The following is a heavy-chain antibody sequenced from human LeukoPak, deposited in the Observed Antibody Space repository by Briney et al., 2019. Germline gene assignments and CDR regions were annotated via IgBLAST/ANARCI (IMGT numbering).Heavy chain of an antibody. Sequence: PGGSLRLSCAASGFTFSNYGMNWVRQAPGKGLEWVAVISYDGSNKYYADSVKGRFTISRDNSKNTLYLQMNSLRAEDTAVYYCARDPQLGEAYYYFDYWGQGTLVTVSS. V-gene: IGHV3-30*19. J-gene: IGHJ4*02. D-gene: IGHD3-16*01. CDR3: ARDPQLGEAYYYFDY. CDR2: ISYDGSNK. CDR1: GFTFSNYG.